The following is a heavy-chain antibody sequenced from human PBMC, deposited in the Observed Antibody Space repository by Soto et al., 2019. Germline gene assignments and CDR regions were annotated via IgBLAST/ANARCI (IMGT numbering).Heavy chain of an antibody. V-gene: IGHV1-69*13. D-gene: IGHD3-22*01. CDR1: GGTFSSYA. CDR3: ARDPDSSGFLDY. Sequence: SVKVSCKASGGTFSSYAISWVRQAPAQGLEWKGGIIPIFGTANYAQKFRGRVTITADESTSTAYMELSSLRSEDTAVYYCARDPDSSGFLDYWGQGTLVTVSS. CDR2: IIPIFGTA. J-gene: IGHJ4*02.